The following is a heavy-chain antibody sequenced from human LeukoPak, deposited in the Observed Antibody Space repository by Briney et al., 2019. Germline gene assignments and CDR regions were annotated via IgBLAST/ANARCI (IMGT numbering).Heavy chain of an antibody. D-gene: IGHD3-9*01. Sequence: PGGSLRLSCAASGFTFSDYYMSWIRQAPRRGLEWDSYISSSGSTIYYTDSGTDRLTLSRAKSTNTLYLQMTSVTAKHTSVTFCAISGYVDWLLRKAYYFDYWGQGTLVTVSS. CDR1: GFTFSDYY. CDR3: AISGYVDWLLRKAYYFDY. CDR2: ISSSGSTI. J-gene: IGHJ4*02. V-gene: IGHV3-11*04.